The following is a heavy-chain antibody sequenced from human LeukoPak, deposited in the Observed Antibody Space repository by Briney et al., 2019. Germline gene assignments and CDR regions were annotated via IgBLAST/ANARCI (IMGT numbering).Heavy chain of an antibody. J-gene: IGHJ4*02. CDR3: ARHLYGDSIDY. V-gene: IGHV4-59*08. D-gene: IGHD4-17*01. CDR2: ISDIGSI. CDR1: GGSISSYY. Sequence: SETLSLTCTVSGGSISSYYWSWIRQPPGKGLEWIAYISDIGSINYNPSLKSRVTISVDTSKNQFSLKLSSVTAADTAVYYCARHLYGDSIDYWGQGTLVTVSS.